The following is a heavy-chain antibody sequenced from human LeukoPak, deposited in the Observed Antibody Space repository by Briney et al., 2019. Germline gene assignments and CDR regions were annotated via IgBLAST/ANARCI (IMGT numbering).Heavy chain of an antibody. D-gene: IGHD6-19*01. CDR3: VANGWYSLEH. CDR1: GGSISSTNW. J-gene: IGHJ1*01. Sequence: SGTLSLTCAVSGGSISSTNWWSWVRQPPGKGLEWIGEIYHSGNTNYNPSLKSRVTLSVDKSKNQLSLKVNSVTAADTAVYYCVANGWYSLEHWGQGTLVIVSS. CDR2: IYHSGNT. V-gene: IGHV4-4*02.